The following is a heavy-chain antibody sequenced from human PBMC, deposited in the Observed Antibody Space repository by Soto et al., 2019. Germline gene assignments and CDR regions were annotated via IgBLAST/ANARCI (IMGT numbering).Heavy chain of an antibody. CDR3: AKERSSGWSFDY. V-gene: IGHV3-23*01. D-gene: IGHD6-19*01. CDR1: GFTFSTYA. CDR2: ISGSGDTT. Sequence: PGGSLRLSCAASGFTFSTYAMNWVRQAPGKGLEWVSAISGSGDTTYYAESVKGRFTVSRDNSKNTLYLQMNSLRAEDTAVFYCAKERSSGWSFDYWGPGTLVTVSS. J-gene: IGHJ4*02.